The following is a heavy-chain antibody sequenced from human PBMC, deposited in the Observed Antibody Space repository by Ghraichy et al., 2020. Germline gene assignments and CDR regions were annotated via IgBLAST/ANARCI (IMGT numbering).Heavy chain of an antibody. CDR2: IKHDGSEK. J-gene: IGHJ4*02. CDR1: GFTFSTYC. Sequence: GGSLRLSCAASGFTFSTYCMSWVRQAPGKGLEWVSNIKHDGSEKYYVDSVKGRFTISRDNAKNSLYLQMNSLRAEDTAVYYCARDLGSGWYLDYWGQGTLVTVCS. V-gene: IGHV3-7*01. D-gene: IGHD6-19*01. CDR3: ARDLGSGWYLDY.